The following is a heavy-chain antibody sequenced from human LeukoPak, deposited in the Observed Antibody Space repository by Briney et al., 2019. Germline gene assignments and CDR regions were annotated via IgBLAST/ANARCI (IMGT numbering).Heavy chain of an antibody. J-gene: IGHJ6*04. CDR2: ISYDGSNK. Sequence: PGRSLRLSCAASGFTFSSYAMHWVRQAPGKGLEWVAVISYDGSNKYYADSVKGRFTISRDNSKNTLYLQMNSLRAEDTAVYYCARDSSGWYGEGYYYGMDVWGKGTTVTVSS. CDR3: ARDSSGWYGEGYYYGMDV. CDR1: GFTFSSYA. D-gene: IGHD6-19*01. V-gene: IGHV3-30-3*01.